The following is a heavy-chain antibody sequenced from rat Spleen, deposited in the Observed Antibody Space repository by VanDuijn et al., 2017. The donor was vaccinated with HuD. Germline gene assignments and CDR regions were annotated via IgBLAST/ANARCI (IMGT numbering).Heavy chain of an antibody. CDR3: TREGILRIRPWYFDF. J-gene: IGHJ1*01. V-gene: IGHV5-31*01. CDR2: ITNTGGSI. D-gene: IGHD1-6*01. Sequence: EVQLVESGGGLVQPGRSLKLSCVASGFTFNNYWMSWIRQAPGKGLEWVASITNTGGSIYYPDSVKGRFTISRDNAQNTLYLQMNSLRSEDTATYYCTREGILRIRPWYFDFWGPGTMVTVSS. CDR1: GFTFNNYW.